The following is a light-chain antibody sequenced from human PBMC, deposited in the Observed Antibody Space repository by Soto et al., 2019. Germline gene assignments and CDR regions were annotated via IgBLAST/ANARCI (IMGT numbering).Light chain of an antibody. CDR1: SSDVGGSNF. J-gene: IGLJ1*01. CDR3: VSYTSCTTYV. Sequence: QSALTQPASVSDSPGQSITISCTGTSSDVGGSNFVSWYQQHPGKPPKLIIYDVANRPSGVSNRFSGSKSGSTASLIISMLQTEDEADYYCVSYTSCTTYVFGTGTKVTVL. V-gene: IGLV2-14*03. CDR2: DVA.